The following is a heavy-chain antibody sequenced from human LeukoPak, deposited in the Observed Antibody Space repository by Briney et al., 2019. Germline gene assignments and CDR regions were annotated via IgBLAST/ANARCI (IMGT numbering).Heavy chain of an antibody. CDR2: ISSSSSYI. Sequence: GGSLRLSCAASGFTFSSYSMNWVRQAPGKGLEWVSSISSSSSYIYYADSVKGRFTISRDNAKNSLYLQMNSLRAEDTAVYYCARDQTTVVTPNSAYYYYGMDVWGQGTTVTVSS. D-gene: IGHD4-23*01. J-gene: IGHJ6*02. CDR1: GFTFSSYS. CDR3: ARDQTTVVTPNSAYYYYGMDV. V-gene: IGHV3-21*01.